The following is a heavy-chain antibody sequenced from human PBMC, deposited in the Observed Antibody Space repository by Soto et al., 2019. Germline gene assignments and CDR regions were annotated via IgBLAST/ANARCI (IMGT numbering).Heavy chain of an antibody. CDR3: ARLEFTVTTGYYYYYGMDV. D-gene: IGHD4-17*01. J-gene: IGHJ6*02. Sequence: VASVKVSCKASGGTFSSYAISWVRQAPGQGLEWMGGIIPIFGTANYAQKFQGRVTITADESTSTAYMELSSLRSEDTAVYYCARLEFTVTTGYYYYYGMDVWGQGTTVTVSS. CDR1: GGTFSSYA. CDR2: IIPIFGTA. V-gene: IGHV1-69*13.